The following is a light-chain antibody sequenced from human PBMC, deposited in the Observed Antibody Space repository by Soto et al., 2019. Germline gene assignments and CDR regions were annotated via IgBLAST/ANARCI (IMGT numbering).Light chain of an antibody. CDR2: DVA. CDR1: SSDIGDSNH. CDR3: SSYARTSALYV. V-gene: IGLV2-14*03. Sequence: QSALTQPASVXGSPGQSITISCTGTSSDIGDSNHVSWYQQHPGKAPELIIYDVASRPSGVSGRFSGSKSGNTASLTISGLQAEDEADYYCSSYARTSALYVFGTGTKVTVL. J-gene: IGLJ1*01.